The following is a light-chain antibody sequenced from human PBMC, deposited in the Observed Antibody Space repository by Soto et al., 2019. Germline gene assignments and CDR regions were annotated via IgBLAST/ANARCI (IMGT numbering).Light chain of an antibody. CDR1: QGISSY. Sequence: IQLTQSPSSLSASVGDRVTITCRASQGISSYLAWYQQKPGKAPKLLIYAASSLQSGVPSRFSGSGSGTDFTLSINSLQPEDCATYYCQQFNSHPFTFGGGTKVDI. CDR2: AAS. V-gene: IGKV1-9*01. J-gene: IGKJ4*01. CDR3: QQFNSHPFT.